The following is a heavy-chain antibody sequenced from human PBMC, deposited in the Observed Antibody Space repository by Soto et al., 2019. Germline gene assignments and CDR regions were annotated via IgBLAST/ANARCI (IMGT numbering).Heavy chain of an antibody. J-gene: IGHJ4*02. CDR2: VIPMLGMA. CDR3: ATNYGSGSTHFDY. Sequence: QVQLVQSGAEVKKPGSSVKVSCTASEGTFNSYTLSWVRQAPGQGLEWMGRVIPMLGMADFAQKFQGRVMITADKSTRTAYMVLSSLRSDDTGLYYCATNYGSGSTHFDYWGQGTLITVSS. D-gene: IGHD3-10*01. V-gene: IGHV1-69*02. CDR1: EGTFNSYT.